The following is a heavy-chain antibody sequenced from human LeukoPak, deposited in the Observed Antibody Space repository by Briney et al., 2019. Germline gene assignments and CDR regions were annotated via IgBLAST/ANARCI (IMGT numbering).Heavy chain of an antibody. CDR3: ASDVRGVILTFDP. CDR1: GFNFKNYG. CDR2: IKQDGSEK. Sequence: GGSLRLSCAASGFNFKNYGMSWVRQAPGKGLEWVANIKQDGSEKYYVDSVKGRFTISRDNAKNSLYLQMNSLRAEDTAVYYCASDVRGVILTFDPWGQGTLVTVSS. D-gene: IGHD3-10*02. J-gene: IGHJ5*02. V-gene: IGHV3-7*01.